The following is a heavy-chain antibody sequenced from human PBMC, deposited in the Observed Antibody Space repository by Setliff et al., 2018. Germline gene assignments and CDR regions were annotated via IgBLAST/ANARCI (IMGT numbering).Heavy chain of an antibody. CDR3: ARTPRGGNSAFDL. J-gene: IGHJ3*01. D-gene: IGHD2-21*02. CDR1: GASISSNNW. CDR2: IYHTENT. Sequence: SETLSLTCAVFGASISSNNWWSWVRQPPGMQLEWIGEIYHTENTNYNASLRSRVAISIDKSKSQYSLKLTSVTAADTAVYYCARTPRGGNSAFDLWGQGTMVTGS. V-gene: IGHV4-4*02.